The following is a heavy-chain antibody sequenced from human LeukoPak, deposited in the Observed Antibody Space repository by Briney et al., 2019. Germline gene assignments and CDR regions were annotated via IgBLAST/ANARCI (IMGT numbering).Heavy chain of an antibody. Sequence: SETLSLTCTVSGYSISSGLYWGWIRQPPGKGLEWIGSIYHSGITYYNPSLKSRVTMPVDTSKNQFSLKLSSVTAADTAVYFCARDEAPEYWGQGTLVTVSS. J-gene: IGHJ4*02. CDR1: GYSISSGLY. CDR2: IYHSGIT. V-gene: IGHV4-38-2*02. CDR3: ARDEAPEY.